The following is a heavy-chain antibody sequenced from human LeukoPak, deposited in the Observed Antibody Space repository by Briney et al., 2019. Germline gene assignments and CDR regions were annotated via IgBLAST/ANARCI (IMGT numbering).Heavy chain of an antibody. V-gene: IGHV3-48*04. Sequence: GGSLRLSCAASGFTFSSYSMNWVRQAPGKGLEWVSYISSSCSTIYYADSVKGRFTISRDNAKNSLYLQMNSLRAEDTAVYYCARVLTDCSGGSCPPRFDPWGQGTLVTVSS. CDR1: GFTFSSYS. CDR3: ARVLTDCSGGSCPPRFDP. J-gene: IGHJ5*02. D-gene: IGHD2-15*01. CDR2: ISSSCSTI.